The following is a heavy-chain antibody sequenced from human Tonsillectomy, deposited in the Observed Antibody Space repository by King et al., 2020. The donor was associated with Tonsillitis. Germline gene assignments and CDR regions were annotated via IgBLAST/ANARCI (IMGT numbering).Heavy chain of an antibody. D-gene: IGHD4-17*01. Sequence: QLQESGPGLVKPSQTLSLTCTVSGGSISSAGYYWGWIRQHPGKGLEWIGYISYSGSTYYNPSLKSRVMISVDTSKNQYSLKVSSVNAADTAVYYCASTAPPYYYYYMDVWGKGTTVTVSS. J-gene: IGHJ6*03. CDR1: GGSISSAGYY. CDR3: ASTAPPYYYYYMDV. V-gene: IGHV4-31*03. CDR2: ISYSGST.